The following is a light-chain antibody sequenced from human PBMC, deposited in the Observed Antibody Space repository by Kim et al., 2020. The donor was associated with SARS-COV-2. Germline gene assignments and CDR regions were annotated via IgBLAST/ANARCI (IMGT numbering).Light chain of an antibody. J-gene: IGLJ3*02. Sequence: PGQSDAISCTGTSSDVGAYNSVSWYQQHPGRAPKLIIYDVTKRPSGVPDRFSGSKSGNTASLTVSGLQADDESHYYCCSYGGSYTVFGGGTKLTVL. CDR2: DVT. CDR1: SSDVGAYNS. V-gene: IGLV2-11*03. CDR3: CSYGGSYTV.